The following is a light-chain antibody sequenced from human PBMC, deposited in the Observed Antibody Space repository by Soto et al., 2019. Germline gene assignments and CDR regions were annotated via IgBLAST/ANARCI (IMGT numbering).Light chain of an antibody. CDR2: DAS. CDR1: QSVSSY. CDR3: QQRSNWPRT. Sequence: EIVLTQSPATLSLSPGERATLSCRASQSVSSYLAWYQQKVGQSPRLLMYDASNRATGIPARFSGNGSGTDFTLTISSLEPEDFAVYYCQQRSNWPRTFGQGTKVEIK. V-gene: IGKV3-11*01. J-gene: IGKJ1*01.